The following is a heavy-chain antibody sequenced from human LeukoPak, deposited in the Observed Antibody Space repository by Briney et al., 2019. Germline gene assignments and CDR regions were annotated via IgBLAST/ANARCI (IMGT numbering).Heavy chain of an antibody. CDR2: FNAGNGNT. CDR1: VYTLTIYA. V-gene: IGHV1-3*03. J-gene: IGHJ4*02. D-gene: IGHD5-18*01. CDR3: AKYRRSRKGYSYGLYYYFDD. Sequence: ASVKVSCEAPVYTLTIYAMHWVRQAPEQRLVWMGWFNAGNGNTKYSQELQGRVTITRDTSASTAYMALSSLRSEHMAVYYCAKYRRSRKGYSYGLYYYFDDWGQGTLVTVSS.